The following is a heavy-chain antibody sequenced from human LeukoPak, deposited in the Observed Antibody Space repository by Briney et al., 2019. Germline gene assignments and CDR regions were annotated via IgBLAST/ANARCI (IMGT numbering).Heavy chain of an antibody. CDR1: GFTYSRYW. D-gene: IGHD4-17*01. J-gene: IGHJ4*02. CDR3: ASQADSAYGDYN. Sequence: GGSLRLTCAASGFTYSRYWMHWVRQVPGKGLVWVARIKGDESYTFYADSVKGRFTISRDNAKITLYLQMNSLRAEDTAVYYCASQADSAYGDYNWGQGTLVTVST. CDR2: IKGDESYT. V-gene: IGHV3-74*01.